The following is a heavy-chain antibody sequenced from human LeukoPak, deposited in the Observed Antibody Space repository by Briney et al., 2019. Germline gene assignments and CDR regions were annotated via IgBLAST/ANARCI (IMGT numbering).Heavy chain of an antibody. J-gene: IGHJ5*02. D-gene: IGHD1-1*01. CDR1: GYTFTSYG. CDR2: ISAYNGNT. V-gene: IGHV1-18*01. Sequence: GASVKVSCKASGYTFTSYGISWVRQAPGQGLEWMGWISAYNGNTNYAQKLQGRVTMTTDTSTSTAHMELRSLRSDDTAVYYCARFERTQRLNWFDPWGQGTLVTVSS. CDR3: ARFERTQRLNWFDP.